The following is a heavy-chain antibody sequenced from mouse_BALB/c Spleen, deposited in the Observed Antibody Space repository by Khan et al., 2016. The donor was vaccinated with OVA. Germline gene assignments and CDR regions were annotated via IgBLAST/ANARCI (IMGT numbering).Heavy chain of an antibody. CDR1: GYTFTTSW. CDR2: INTTSGST. Sequence: VKLQESGAELAKPGASVKMSCKASGYTFTTSWMHWVKQRPGQGLEWIGYINTTSGSTDYNEKFQDRATLSADKSSSTAYMQLSSLTSEDSAVYYCTRDRIDYWGQGTTLTVSS. V-gene: IGHV1-7*01. CDR3: TRDRIDY. J-gene: IGHJ2*01.